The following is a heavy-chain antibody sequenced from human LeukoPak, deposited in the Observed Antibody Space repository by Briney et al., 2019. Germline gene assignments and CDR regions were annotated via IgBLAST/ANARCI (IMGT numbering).Heavy chain of an antibody. CDR1: GFTFSTYS. Sequence: KSGGSLRLSCAASGFTFSTYSMNWVRQAPGKGLEWVSYIGSSSSYIDYAGSVRGRFTVSRDNAKNSLYLQMSSLRDEDTAVYYCVAMGYNYFDPWGQGSLVIVSS. D-gene: IGHD5-18*01. CDR2: IGSSSSYI. V-gene: IGHV3-21*01. J-gene: IGHJ4*02. CDR3: VAMGYNYFDP.